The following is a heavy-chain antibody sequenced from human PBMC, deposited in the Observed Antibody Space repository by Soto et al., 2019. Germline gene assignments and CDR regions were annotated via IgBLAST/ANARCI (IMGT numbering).Heavy chain of an antibody. CDR1: GFTFSIYW. CDR3: ATELDAFDI. J-gene: IGHJ3*02. Sequence: WGSLRLSCAASGFTFSIYWMSWVRQAPGKGLEWVANIKQDGSEKYYVDSVKGRFTISRDNAKNSLYLQMNSLRAEDTAVYYCATELDAFDIWGQGTMVTVSS. V-gene: IGHV3-7*03. CDR2: IKQDGSEK.